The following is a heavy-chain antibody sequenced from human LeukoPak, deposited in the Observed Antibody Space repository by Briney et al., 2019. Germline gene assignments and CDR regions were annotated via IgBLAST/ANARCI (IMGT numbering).Heavy chain of an antibody. CDR1: GFSFSGFG. Sequence: QPGTSLRLSCAASGFSFSGFGMHWLRQAPGKGLEWVAVISLDGSIQNYADSVKDRFTISRDNSKSTLYLQMNSLRAEVTAVYYCTKDQGRRDIWNWSDSCGQGTLVTVSS. J-gene: IGHJ5*01. D-gene: IGHD1-20*01. CDR3: TKDQGRRDIWNWSDS. V-gene: IGHV3-33*06. CDR2: ISLDGSIQ.